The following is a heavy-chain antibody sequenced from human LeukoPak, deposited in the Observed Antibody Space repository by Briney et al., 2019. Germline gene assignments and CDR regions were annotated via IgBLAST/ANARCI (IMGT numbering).Heavy chain of an antibody. J-gene: IGHJ4*02. V-gene: IGHV1-46*01. D-gene: IGHD3-10*01. CDR1: GYTFTSYY. Sequence: ASVKVSCKASGYTFTSYYMLWVRQAPGQGLEWMGIINPSGGSTSYAQKFQGRVTMTRDTSTSTVYMELSSLRSEDTAVYYCARHGGSGSYPLELDYWGQGTLVTVSS. CDR2: INPSGGST. CDR3: ARHGGSGSYPLELDY.